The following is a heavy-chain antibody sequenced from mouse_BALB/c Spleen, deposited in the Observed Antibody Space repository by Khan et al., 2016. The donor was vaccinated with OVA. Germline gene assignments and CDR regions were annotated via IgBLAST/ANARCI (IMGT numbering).Heavy chain of an antibody. V-gene: IGHV3-2*02. D-gene: IGHD1-1*01. CDR3: ARKNYYGYAMDY. CDR1: GYSFTSYYA. CDR2: ISYGGRT. J-gene: IGHJ4*01. Sequence: VELVESGPGLVKPSQSLSLTCTATGYSFTSYYAWDWIRQFPGNKLEWMGYISYGGRTSYNPSLKSRISITRDTSKNQFFLQLNSVTTEDTATHYCARKNYYGYAMDYWGQGTSVTVSS.